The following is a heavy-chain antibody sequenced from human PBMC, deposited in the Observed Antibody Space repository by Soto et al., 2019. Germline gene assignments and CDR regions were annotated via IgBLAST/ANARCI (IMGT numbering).Heavy chain of an antibody. J-gene: IGHJ6*02. D-gene: IGHD2-21*02. CDR2: IHHSGSI. CDR3: AREDDGGDTLDV. V-gene: IGHV4-30-4*08. Sequence: SETLSLTCTVSGGSISSDCYHWTWIRQSPERGLEWIGYIHHSGSILYNPSLKSRVTISVDTSKNQFSLHLSSVTAADTAVYFCAREDDGGDTLDVWGQGTTVTVSS. CDR1: GGSISSDCYH.